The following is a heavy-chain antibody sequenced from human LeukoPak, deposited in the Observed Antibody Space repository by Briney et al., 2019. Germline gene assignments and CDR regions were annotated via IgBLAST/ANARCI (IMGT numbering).Heavy chain of an antibody. V-gene: IGHV3-21*01. CDR2: ISGSGESI. CDR1: GITFSGYS. CDR3: ARANPPAISFFDY. Sequence: GGSLRLSCAASGITFSGYSMNWVRQAPGKWLEWVSSISGSGESIYYADSVKGRFTISRDNARNSLYLQMDSLRAEDTAVYYCARANPPAISFFDYWGQGTLVTVSS. D-gene: IGHD3-9*01. J-gene: IGHJ4*02.